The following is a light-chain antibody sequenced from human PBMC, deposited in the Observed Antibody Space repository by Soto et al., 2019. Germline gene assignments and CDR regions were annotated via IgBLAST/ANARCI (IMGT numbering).Light chain of an antibody. CDR2: RND. CDR3: AAWDDSLSAAV. J-gene: IGLJ2*01. Sequence: QSVLTQSPSASGTPGQRVTISCSGSSSNIGSNYVYWYQQLPGTAPKLLNYRNDERPSGVPDRFSGSKSDTSASLAISGLRSEDEADYFCAAWDDSLSAAVFGGGTKLTVL. CDR1: SSNIGSNY. V-gene: IGLV1-47*01.